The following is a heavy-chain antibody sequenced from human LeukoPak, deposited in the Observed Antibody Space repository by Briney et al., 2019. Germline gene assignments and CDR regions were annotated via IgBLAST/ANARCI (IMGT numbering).Heavy chain of an antibody. Sequence: VASVKVSCKASGYTFTSYGISWVRQAPGQGLEWMGWISAYNGNTNYAQKLQGRVTMTTDTSTSTAYMELRSLRSDDTAVYYCARGVVVPAARKRGWFDPWGQGTLVTVSS. CDR2: ISAYNGNT. D-gene: IGHD2-2*01. V-gene: IGHV1-18*01. CDR1: GYTFTSYG. J-gene: IGHJ5*02. CDR3: ARGVVVPAARKRGWFDP.